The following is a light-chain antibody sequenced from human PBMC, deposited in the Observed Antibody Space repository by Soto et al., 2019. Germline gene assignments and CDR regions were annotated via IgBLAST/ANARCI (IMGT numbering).Light chain of an antibody. Sequence: DIQMNQSPSSLSASVGDRVTITCQASQDISNYLNWYQQKPGKAPKLLIYDASNLETGVPSRFSGSGSGTDFTSTISSLQPEDIATFYCQQYDNLPITFGQGTRLDIK. J-gene: IGKJ5*01. V-gene: IGKV1-33*01. CDR3: QQYDNLPIT. CDR1: QDISNY. CDR2: DAS.